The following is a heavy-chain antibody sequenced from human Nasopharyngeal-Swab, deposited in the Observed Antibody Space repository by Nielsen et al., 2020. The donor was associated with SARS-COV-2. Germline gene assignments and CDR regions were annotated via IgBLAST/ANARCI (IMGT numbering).Heavy chain of an antibody. Sequence: ASVKVSCKASGYTFTSYYMHWVRQAPGQGLEWMGIINPSGGSTSYAQKFQGRVTMTRDTSTSTVYMELSSLRSEDTAVYYCARVGYSYDLNWYFDLWGRGTLVTVSS. V-gene: IGHV1-46*01. CDR2: INPSGGST. CDR3: ARVGYSYDLNWYFDL. D-gene: IGHD5-18*01. J-gene: IGHJ2*01. CDR1: GYTFTSYY.